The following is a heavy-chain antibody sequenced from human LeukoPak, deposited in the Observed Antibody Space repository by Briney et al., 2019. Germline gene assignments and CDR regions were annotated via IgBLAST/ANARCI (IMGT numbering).Heavy chain of an antibody. CDR2: INHSGST. CDR3: ARAQKWLQGLALGY. V-gene: IGHV4-39*07. Sequence: PSQTLSLTCTVSGGSISSGSYYWSWIRQPPGKGLEWIGEINHSGSTNYNPSLKSRVTISVDTSKNQFSLKLSSVTAADTAVYYCARAQKWLQGLALGYWGQGTLVTVSS. D-gene: IGHD5-24*01. J-gene: IGHJ4*02. CDR1: GGSISSGSYY.